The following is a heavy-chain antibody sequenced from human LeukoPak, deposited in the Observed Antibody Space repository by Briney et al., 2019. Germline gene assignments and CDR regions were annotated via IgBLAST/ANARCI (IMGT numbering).Heavy chain of an antibody. CDR1: GGSISSSSYY. CDR3: ATEVYYYYYMDV. J-gene: IGHJ6*03. V-gene: IGHV4-39*01. CDR2: IYYSGRT. Sequence: SETLSLTCTVSGGSISSSSYYWGWIRQPPGKGLEWIGSIYYSGRTYYNPSLKSRVTISVDTSKNQFSLKLSSVTAADTAVYYCATEVYYYYYMDVWGKGTTVTVFS.